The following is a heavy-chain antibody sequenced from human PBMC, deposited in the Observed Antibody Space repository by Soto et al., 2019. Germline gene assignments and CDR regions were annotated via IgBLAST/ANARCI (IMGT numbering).Heavy chain of an antibody. V-gene: IGHV4-31*03. Sequence: QVQLQESGPGLVKPSQTLSLTCTVSGGSISSGGYYWSWIRQHPGKGLEWIGYIYYSGSTYYNPSLKSRVTRSVDTSKNQFSLKLSSVTAADTAVYYCAREEGGRIRSWWFDPWGQGTLVTVSS. CDR3: AREEGGRIRSWWFDP. D-gene: IGHD3-16*01. J-gene: IGHJ5*02. CDR2: IYYSGST. CDR1: GGSISSGGYY.